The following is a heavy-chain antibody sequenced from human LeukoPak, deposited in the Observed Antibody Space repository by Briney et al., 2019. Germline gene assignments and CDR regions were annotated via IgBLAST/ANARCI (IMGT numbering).Heavy chain of an antibody. Sequence: GESLKISCQGSGYNFPIYWIGWVRQMPGQGLEWMGIIYPDDSNTIYGPSFQGQVTISADKSISTAYLQWSSLKASDTAVYYCARGIAAAGTRAFDIWGQGTMVTVSS. D-gene: IGHD6-13*01. CDR3: ARGIAAAGTRAFDI. J-gene: IGHJ3*02. CDR1: GYNFPIYW. V-gene: IGHV5-51*01. CDR2: IYPDDSNT.